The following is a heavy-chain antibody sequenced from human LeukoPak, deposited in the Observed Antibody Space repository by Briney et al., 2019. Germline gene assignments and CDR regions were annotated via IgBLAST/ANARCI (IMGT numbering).Heavy chain of an antibody. D-gene: IGHD3-22*01. CDR3: ARGGYYYDSSGYRFDY. Sequence: PSETLSLTCTVSGGSISSYYWSWIRQPPGKGLEWIGYIYYSGSTNYNPSLKSRVTISVDTCKNQFSLKLTSVTAADTAVYYCARGGYYYDSSGYRFDYWGQGTLVTVSS. V-gene: IGHV4-59*12. J-gene: IGHJ4*02. CDR2: IYYSGST. CDR1: GGSISSYY.